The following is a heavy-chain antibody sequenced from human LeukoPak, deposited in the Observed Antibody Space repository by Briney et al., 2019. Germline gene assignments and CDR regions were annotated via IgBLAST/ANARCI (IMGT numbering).Heavy chain of an antibody. CDR2: IKSKTAGGTI. CDR3: TTGESMVGSTIHIRWAD. J-gene: IGHJ4*02. V-gene: IGHV3-15*01. CDR1: GFTFSNAW. Sequence: GGSLRLSCAASGFTFSNAWVTWVRQAPGKGLEWVGRIKSKTAGGTIDYAAPVKGRFTISRDDSKNTLYLQMNSLKTEDTAVYYCTTGESMVGSTIHIRWADWGQGTLVTVSS. D-gene: IGHD1-26*01.